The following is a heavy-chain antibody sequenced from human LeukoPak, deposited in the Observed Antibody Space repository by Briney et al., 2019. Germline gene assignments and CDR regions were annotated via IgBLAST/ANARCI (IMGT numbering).Heavy chain of an antibody. CDR1: GYTFTSYY. J-gene: IGHJ5*02. Sequence: GASVKVSCKASGYTFTSYYMHWVRQAPGQGLEWMGIINPSGGSTSYAQKFQGRVTMTRDTSTSTVYMELSSLRSEDTAVYYCARSTSVTTGTDWFDPWGQGTLVTASS. V-gene: IGHV1-46*03. CDR2: INPSGGST. D-gene: IGHD4-17*01. CDR3: ARSTSVTTGTDWFDP.